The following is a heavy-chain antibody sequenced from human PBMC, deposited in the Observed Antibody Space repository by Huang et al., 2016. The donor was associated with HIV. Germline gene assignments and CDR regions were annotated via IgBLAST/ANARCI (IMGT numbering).Heavy chain of an antibody. CDR2: INHNGKI. CDR3: ARGFNYYASDNLGVYYFDS. Sequence: QVQLKQWGAGLLKPSETLSLTCAVYGGAFRGSSWTGIRQFPERGREWIGDINHNGKIIYNPSLSARVTISTDTSKNHFSLHLTSVTAADTALYYCARGFNYYASDNLGVYYFDSWGLGTLVTVSP. J-gene: IGHJ4*02. V-gene: IGHV4-34*02. CDR1: GGAFRGSS. D-gene: IGHD3-10*01.